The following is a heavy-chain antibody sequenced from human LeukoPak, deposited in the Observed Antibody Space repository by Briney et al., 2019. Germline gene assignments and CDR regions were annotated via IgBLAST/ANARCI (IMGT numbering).Heavy chain of an antibody. CDR1: GGSFSGYY. D-gene: IGHD3-10*01. CDR3: ARRTYYYGSGSYYTPKGWFDP. V-gene: IGHV4-34*01. CDR2: INHSGST. Sequence: PSETLSLTCAVHGGSFSGYYWSWIRQPPGKGLEWIGEINHSGSTNYNPSLKSRVTISVDTSKNQFSLKLSSVTAADTAVYYCARRTYYYGSGSYYTPKGWFDPWGQGTLVTVSS. J-gene: IGHJ5*02.